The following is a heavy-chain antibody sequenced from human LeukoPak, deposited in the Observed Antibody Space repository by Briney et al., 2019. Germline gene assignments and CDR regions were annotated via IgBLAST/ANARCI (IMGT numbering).Heavy chain of an antibody. CDR3: ARGLGTVTTYWFDP. CDR1: GYTFTGYY. Sequence: PGASVKVSCKASGYTFTGYYMHWVRQAPGQGLEWMGWINPNSGGTNYAQKFQGRVTMTRDTSISTAYMELSRLRSDDTAVYYCARGLGTVTTYWFDPWGQGTLVTVSS. J-gene: IGHJ5*02. CDR2: INPNSGGT. V-gene: IGHV1-2*02. D-gene: IGHD4-17*01.